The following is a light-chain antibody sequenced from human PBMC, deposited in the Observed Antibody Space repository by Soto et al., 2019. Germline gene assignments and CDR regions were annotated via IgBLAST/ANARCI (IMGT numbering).Light chain of an antibody. V-gene: IGKV4-1*01. J-gene: IGKJ5*01. CDR3: QQYYSTPIT. CDR2: WAS. CDR1: QIVLYNANNKNY. Sequence: DIVMTQSPDSLAVSLGERATINCKSSQIVLYNANNKNYLAWYQQKPGQPPNLLIYWASTRESGVPDRFSGSGSGTDFTLTISSLQAEDVAVYYCQQYYSTPITFGQGTRLEIK.